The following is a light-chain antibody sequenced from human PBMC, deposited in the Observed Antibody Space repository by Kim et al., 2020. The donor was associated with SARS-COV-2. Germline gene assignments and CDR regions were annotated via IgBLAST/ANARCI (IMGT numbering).Light chain of an antibody. CDR2: WAS. J-gene: IGKJ4*01. CDR1: QSVLYSSNNKNY. Sequence: DIVMTQSPDSLAVSLGERATINCKSSQSVLYSSNNKNYLAWYQQKPGQPPKLLIYWASTRESGVPDRFSGSGSGTDFTLTINSLRAEDVAVYYCQQYYSTSPLTFGGGTKVEI. V-gene: IGKV4-1*01. CDR3: QQYYSTSPLT.